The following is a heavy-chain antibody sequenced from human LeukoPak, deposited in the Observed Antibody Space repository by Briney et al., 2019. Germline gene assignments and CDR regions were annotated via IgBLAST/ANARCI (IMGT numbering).Heavy chain of an antibody. Sequence: SVKLSCKASGGTFSSYAISWVRQAPGQGLGWMGGIIPIFGTANYAQKFQCRVTITADESTSTAYMELSSLRSEDTAVYYCARGRDTAMRLSYFPSLDIWGQGTMVTVSS. D-gene: IGHD5-18*01. CDR2: IIPIFGTA. V-gene: IGHV1-69*01. CDR1: GGTFSSYA. J-gene: IGHJ3*02. CDR3: ARGRDTAMRLSYFPSLDI.